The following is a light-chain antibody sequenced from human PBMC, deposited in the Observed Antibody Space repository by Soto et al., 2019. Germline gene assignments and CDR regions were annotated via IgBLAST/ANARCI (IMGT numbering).Light chain of an antibody. CDR1: TSNIGNNY. V-gene: IGLV1-51*01. Sequence: QSVLTLTPSVSAAPGQKVTISCSGNTSNIGNNYVSWYQILPGTTPKLVIFDNSQRPSGIPDRFSGSKSGTSATLGVAGLQPGDEADYYCGTWDSIMSSVVFGGGTKVTVL. CDR2: DNS. J-gene: IGLJ3*02. CDR3: GTWDSIMSSVV.